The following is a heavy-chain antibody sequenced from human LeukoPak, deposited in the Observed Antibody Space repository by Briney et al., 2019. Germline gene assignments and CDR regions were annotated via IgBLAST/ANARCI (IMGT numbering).Heavy chain of an antibody. CDR3: AKDVNFRSGLIDC. J-gene: IGHJ4*02. CDR1: GFTFTSYA. D-gene: IGHD3/OR15-3a*01. V-gene: IGHV3-23*01. Sequence: PGGSLRLSCAASGFTFTSYALSWVRQAPGKGLEWVSGISSSGAYTYYADSVKGRFTISRDNSKNTLHLQMHSLRAEDTAVYYCAKDVNFRSGLIDCSGQGTLVPVSS. CDR2: ISSSGAYT.